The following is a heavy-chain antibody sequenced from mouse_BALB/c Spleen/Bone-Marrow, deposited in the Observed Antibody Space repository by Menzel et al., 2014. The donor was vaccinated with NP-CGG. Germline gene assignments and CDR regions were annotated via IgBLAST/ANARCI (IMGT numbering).Heavy chain of an antibody. D-gene: IGHD1-1*01. Sequence: EVQLQQSGAELVKPGASVKLSCTASGFNIXDTYMHWVKQRPEQGLEWIGRIDPANGNTKYDPKFQGKATITADTSSNTAYLQLSSLTSEDTAVYYCALLLRYYAMDYWGQGTSVTVSP. V-gene: IGHV14-3*02. CDR3: ALLLRYYAMDY. J-gene: IGHJ4*01. CDR2: IDPANGNT. CDR1: GFNIXDTY.